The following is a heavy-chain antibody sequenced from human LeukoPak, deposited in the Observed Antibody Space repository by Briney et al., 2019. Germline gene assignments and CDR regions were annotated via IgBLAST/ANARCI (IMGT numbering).Heavy chain of an antibody. Sequence: SETLPLTCAVYGGSFSDYYWTWIHQAPGKGLEWIGEINRGDYNPSLKSRVTISVDTSKNQFSLRLSSVTAADTAVYYCARRDRQHFDYWGQGTLVTVSS. CDR3: ARRDRQHFDY. CDR2: INRG. CDR1: GGSFSDYY. V-gene: IGHV4-34*01. J-gene: IGHJ4*02. D-gene: IGHD2-21*01.